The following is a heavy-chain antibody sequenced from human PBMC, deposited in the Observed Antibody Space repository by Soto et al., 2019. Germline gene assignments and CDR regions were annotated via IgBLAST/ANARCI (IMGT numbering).Heavy chain of an antibody. CDR2: ISYDGSNK. CDR1: GFTFSSYG. V-gene: IGHV3-30*18. CDR3: AKDPRGCSGGSCYSLFDY. D-gene: IGHD2-15*01. J-gene: IGHJ4*02. Sequence: QVQLVESGGGVVQPGRSLRLSCAASGFTFSSYGMHWVRQAPGKGLEWVAVISYDGSNKYYADSVKGRFTISRDNSKNTLYLQMNRLRAEDTAVYYCAKDPRGCSGGSCYSLFDYWGQGTLVTVSS.